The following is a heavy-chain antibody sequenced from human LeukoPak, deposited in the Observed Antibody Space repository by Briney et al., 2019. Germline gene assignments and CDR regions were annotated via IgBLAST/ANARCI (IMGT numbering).Heavy chain of an antibody. V-gene: IGHV3-30-3*01. J-gene: IGHJ4*02. CDR1: GFTFSSYA. D-gene: IGHD3-3*01. CDR2: ISYDGSNK. Sequence: GGSLRLSCAASGFTFSSYAMHWVRQAPGKGLEWVAVISYDGSNKYYADSVKGRFTISRDNSKITLYLQMNSLRAEDTAVYYCARAVTLRPSYYDFWSGSLSPVDYWGQGTLVTVSS. CDR3: ARAVTLRPSYYDFWSGSLSPVDY.